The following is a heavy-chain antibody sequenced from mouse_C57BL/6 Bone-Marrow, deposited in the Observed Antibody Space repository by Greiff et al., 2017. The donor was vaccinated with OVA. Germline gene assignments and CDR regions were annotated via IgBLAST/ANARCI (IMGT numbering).Heavy chain of an antibody. CDR2: IYPRSGNT. V-gene: IGHV1-81*01. CDR1: GYTFTSYG. D-gene: IGHD2-1*01. Sequence: QVQLQQSGAELARPGASVKLSCKASGYTFTSYGISWVKQRTGQGLEWIGEIYPRSGNTYYNEKFKGKATLTADKSSSTAYMALRSLTSEDSAVYFCARDYANWAWFAYWGQGTLVTVSA. CDR3: ARDYANWAWFAY. J-gene: IGHJ3*01.